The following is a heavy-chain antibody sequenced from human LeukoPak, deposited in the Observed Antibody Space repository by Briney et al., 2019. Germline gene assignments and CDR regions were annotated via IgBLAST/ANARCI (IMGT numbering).Heavy chain of an antibody. CDR3: ARDNFDY. CDR1: GGSISSGGYS. J-gene: IGHJ4*02. Sequence: PSETLSLTCAVSGGSISSGGYSWSWIRQPPGKGLEWIGYIYHSGSTYYNPSLKSRVTISVDRSKNQFSLKLSSVTAADTAVYYCARDNFDYWGQGTLVTVSS. V-gene: IGHV4-30-2*01. CDR2: IYHSGST.